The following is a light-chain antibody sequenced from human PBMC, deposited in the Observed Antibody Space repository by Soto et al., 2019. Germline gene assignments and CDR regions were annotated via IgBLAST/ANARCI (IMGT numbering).Light chain of an antibody. CDR1: SSDAGGYNY. J-gene: IGLJ1*01. CDR2: DVS. V-gene: IGLV2-14*01. CDR3: SSYTSSSTLEV. Sequence: QSALTQPASVSGSPGQSITISCTGTSSDAGGYNYVSWYQQHPGKAPKLMIYDVSNRPSGVSNRFSGSKSGNTASLTISGLQAEDEAEYSSSSYTSSSTLEVFGTGTKVPVL.